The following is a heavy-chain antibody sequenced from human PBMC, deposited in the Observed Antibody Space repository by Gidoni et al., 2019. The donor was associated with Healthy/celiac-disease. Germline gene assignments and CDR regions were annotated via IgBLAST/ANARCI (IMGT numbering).Heavy chain of an antibody. V-gene: IGHV4-39*01. J-gene: IGHJ4*02. Sequence: QLQLQESGPGLVKPSETLSLTCTVSGGSISSSSYYWGWIRQPPGKGLEWIGSIYYSGSTYYNPSLKSRVTISVDTSKNQFSLKLSSVTAADTAVYYCASQTRTIFGVVLLYWGQGTLVTVSS. CDR2: IYYSGST. CDR3: ASQTRTIFGVVLLY. D-gene: IGHD3-3*01. CDR1: GGSISSSSYY.